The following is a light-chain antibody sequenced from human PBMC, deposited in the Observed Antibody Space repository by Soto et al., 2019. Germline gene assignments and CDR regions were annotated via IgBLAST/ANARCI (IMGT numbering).Light chain of an antibody. Sequence: EIVLTQSPGTLSLSPGERATLSCRASQSVSSSYLAWYQQKPGQTPRLLFYGASSRATGIPDRFSGSGSGTDFTLTISRLEPEDFAVYYCQQYGSSPFTFGPGTKSGYQT. CDR1: QSVSSSY. CDR3: QQYGSSPFT. CDR2: GAS. V-gene: IGKV3-20*01. J-gene: IGKJ3*01.